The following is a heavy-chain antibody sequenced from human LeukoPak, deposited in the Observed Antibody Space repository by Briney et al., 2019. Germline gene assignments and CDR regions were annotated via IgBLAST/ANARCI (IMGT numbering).Heavy chain of an antibody. V-gene: IGHV3-23*01. Sequence: GGSLRLSCAASGFTFSSYGMHWVRQAPGKGLEWVSAISGSGGSTYYADSVKGRFTISRDNSKNTLYLQMNSLRAEDTAVYYCARDKWEPTERWGYYYGMDVWGQGTTVTVSS. CDR1: GFTFSSYG. D-gene: IGHD1-26*01. CDR2: ISGSGGST. J-gene: IGHJ6*02. CDR3: ARDKWEPTERWGYYYGMDV.